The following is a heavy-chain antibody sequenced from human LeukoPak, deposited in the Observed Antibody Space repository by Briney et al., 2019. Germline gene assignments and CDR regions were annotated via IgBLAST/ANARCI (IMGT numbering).Heavy chain of an antibody. J-gene: IGHJ4*02. V-gene: IGHV3-23*01. CDR2: ISGSGGST. D-gene: IGHD6-19*01. CDR1: GFTFSSYA. CDR3: ARDNSGSGWTQCFDY. Sequence: PGGSLRLSCAASGFTFSSYAMSWVRQAPGKGLEWVSAISGSGGSTYYADSVKGRFTISRDNSKNTLYLQMNSLRAEDTAVYYCARDNSGSGWTQCFDYWGQGTLVTVSS.